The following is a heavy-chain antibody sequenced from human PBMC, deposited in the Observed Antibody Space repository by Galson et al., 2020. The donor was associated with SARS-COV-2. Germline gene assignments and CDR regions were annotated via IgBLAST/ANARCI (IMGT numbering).Heavy chain of an antibody. CDR1: GGSISSCVYY. CDR3: ARAGDSSGYYWAVDY. Sequence: SETLSLTCTVSGGSISSCVYYWRWTRQPPGQGLEWNGYIYYSGSTYYNPSLKSRVTISVDTSKNQFSLKLSSVTAADTAVYYCARAGDSSGYYWAVDYWGQGTLVTVSS. D-gene: IGHD3-22*01. CDR2: IYYSGST. J-gene: IGHJ4*02. V-gene: IGHV4-31*03.